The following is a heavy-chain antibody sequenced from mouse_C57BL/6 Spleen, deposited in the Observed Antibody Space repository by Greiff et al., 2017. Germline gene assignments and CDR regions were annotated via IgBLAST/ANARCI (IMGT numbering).Heavy chain of an antibody. D-gene: IGHD2-2*01. CDR2: ISSGGDYI. J-gene: IGHJ1*03. Sequence: DVQLQESGEGLVKPGGSLKLSCAASGFTFSSYAMSWVRQTPEKRLEWVAYISSGGDYIYYADTVKGRFTISRDNARNTLYLQMSSLKSEDTAMYYCTRNGYDWYFDVWGTGTTVTVSS. CDR1: GFTFSSYA. CDR3: TRNGYDWYFDV. V-gene: IGHV5-9-1*02.